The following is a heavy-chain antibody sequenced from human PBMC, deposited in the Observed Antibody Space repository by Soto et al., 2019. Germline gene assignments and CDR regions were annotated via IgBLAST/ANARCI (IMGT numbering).Heavy chain of an antibody. Sequence: QVQLVQSGAEEKKPGASVKVSSKASRYTFTSYAMHWVRQAPGQRLEWMGWINAANGNTKYSQKFQGRVSITRDPSASTAYLELSSLRSEDMAVYYSARGSGYYYWYDYWGQGTLVTVS. CDR1: RYTFTSYA. V-gene: IGHV1-3*05. J-gene: IGHJ4*02. D-gene: IGHD3-22*01. CDR2: INAANGNT. CDR3: ARGSGYYYWYDY.